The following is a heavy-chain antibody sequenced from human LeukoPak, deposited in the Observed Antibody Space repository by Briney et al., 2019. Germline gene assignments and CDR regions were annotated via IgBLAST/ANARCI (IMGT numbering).Heavy chain of an antibody. CDR2: IIPIFGTA. V-gene: IGHV1-69*05. CDR1: GGNLNRYA. Sequence: SVKVSCKASGGNLNRYAISWVRQAPGHGLEWMGGIIPIFGTANYAQKLQGRVTMTTDTSTSTAYMELRSLRSDDTAVYYCASDDYYGSGSFLSWGQGTLVTVSS. D-gene: IGHD3-10*01. CDR3: ASDDYYGSGSFLS. J-gene: IGHJ4*02.